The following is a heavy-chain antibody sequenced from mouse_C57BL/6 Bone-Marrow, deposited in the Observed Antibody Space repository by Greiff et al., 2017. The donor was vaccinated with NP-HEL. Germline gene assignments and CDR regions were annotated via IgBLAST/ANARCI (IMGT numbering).Heavy chain of an antibody. CDR1: GYTFTSYW. CDR3: SRYGYILDY. CDR2: IHPNSGST. D-gene: IGHD2-2*01. Sequence: QVQLQQPGAELVKPGASVKLSCKASGYTFTSYWMHWVKQRPGQGLEWIGMIHPNSGSTNYNEKFKSKATLTVDKSSSTAYMQLSMLTSEDSAVYYCSRYGYILDYWGQGTTLTVSS. V-gene: IGHV1-64*01. J-gene: IGHJ2*01.